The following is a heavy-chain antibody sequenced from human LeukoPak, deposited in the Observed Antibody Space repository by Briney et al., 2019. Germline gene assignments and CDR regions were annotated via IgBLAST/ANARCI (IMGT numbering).Heavy chain of an antibody. Sequence: GASVKVSCKASGGTFSSYAISWVRQAPGQGLEWMGRIIPILGIANYAQKFQGRVTITADKSTSTAYTVLSSLRSEDTAVYYCARDRVYGGNSNYFDYWGQGTLVTVSS. CDR3: ARDRVYGGNSNYFDY. CDR1: GGTFSSYA. D-gene: IGHD4-23*01. V-gene: IGHV1-69*04. J-gene: IGHJ4*02. CDR2: IIPILGIA.